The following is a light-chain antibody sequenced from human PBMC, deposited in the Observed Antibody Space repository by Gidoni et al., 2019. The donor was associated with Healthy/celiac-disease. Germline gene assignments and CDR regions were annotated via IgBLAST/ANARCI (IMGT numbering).Light chain of an antibody. CDR3: QQHGSTPAYT. CDR1: QSVSSSY. Sequence: IVLTQSPGTLSLSPRERATLSCSAIQSVSSSYLAWYQQKPVQAPRLLIYGSASRATGIPDRFSGSGAWTDFTLTISRLEPEDTAVYYCQQHGSTPAYTFGEGTKLEIK. V-gene: IGKV3-20*01. J-gene: IGKJ2*01. CDR2: GSA.